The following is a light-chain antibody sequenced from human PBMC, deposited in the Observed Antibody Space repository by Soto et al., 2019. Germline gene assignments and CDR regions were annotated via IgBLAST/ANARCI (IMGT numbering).Light chain of an antibody. CDR3: QQYHNTPIT. Sequence: EIVLTQSPGTLSLSPGERATLSCRASQSVSSNYLAWYQQIPGQAPRLLIYGVSSRAAGIPDRFSGSGSGTDFTVTINRLEPEDFAVYYCQQYHNTPITFGQGTRLENK. CDR1: QSVSSNY. V-gene: IGKV3-20*01. J-gene: IGKJ5*01. CDR2: GVS.